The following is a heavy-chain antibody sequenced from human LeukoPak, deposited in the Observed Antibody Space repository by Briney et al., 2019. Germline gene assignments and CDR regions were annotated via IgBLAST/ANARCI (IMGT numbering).Heavy chain of an antibody. J-gene: IGHJ6*02. Sequence: SETLSLTCAVSGGSISSSNWWSWVRQPPGKGLEWIGEIYHSGSTDYNPSLKSRVTISVDKSKNQFSLKLSSVTAADTAVYYCARDSSSHYYGMDVWGQGTTVTVSS. V-gene: IGHV4-4*02. CDR1: GGSISSSNW. CDR2: IYHSGST. D-gene: IGHD6-13*01. CDR3: ARDSSSHYYGMDV.